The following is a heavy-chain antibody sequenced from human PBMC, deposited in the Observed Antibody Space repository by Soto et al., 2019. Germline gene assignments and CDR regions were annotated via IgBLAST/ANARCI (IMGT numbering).Heavy chain of an antibody. CDR3: ARNKTAYYDSSGYRCMHGGCRET. CDR2: ISAYNGNT. Sequence: QVQLVQSGAEVKKPGASVKVSCKASGYTFTSYGISWVRQAPGQGLEWMGWISAYNGNTNYAQKLQGRVTMTTDTSTSTAYMELRSLRCDDTAVYYCARNKTAYYDSSGYRCMHGGCRETWGQGSLVTVSS. D-gene: IGHD3-22*01. V-gene: IGHV1-18*01. CDR1: GYTFTSYG. J-gene: IGHJ5*02.